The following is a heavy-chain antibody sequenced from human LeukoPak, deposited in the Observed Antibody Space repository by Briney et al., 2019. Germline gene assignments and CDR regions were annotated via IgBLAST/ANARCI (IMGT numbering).Heavy chain of an antibody. J-gene: IGHJ6*04. CDR2: IYHSGST. D-gene: IGHD3-9*01. Sequence: PSGTLSLTCAVSGGSISSSNWWSWVRQPPWKGLEWIGEIYHSGSTNYNPSLKSRVTISVDKSKNQFSLKLSSVTAADTAVYYFSIYRQKTGYDILTGSGYYGMDVWGKGTTVTVSS. CDR3: SIYRQKTGYDILTGSGYYGMDV. CDR1: GGSISSSNW. V-gene: IGHV4-4*02.